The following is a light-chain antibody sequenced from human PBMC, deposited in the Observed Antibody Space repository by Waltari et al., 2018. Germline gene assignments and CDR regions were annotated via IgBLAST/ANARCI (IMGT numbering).Light chain of an antibody. CDR2: EGS. Sequence: QSALTQPASVSGSPGQSITISCTGPSSDIGTSNLVSWYQQHPGKAPKLMIYEGSKRPSGVSNRFSGSKSGNTASLTISGLQAEDEADYYCSSYAGTSTWVFGGGTKLTVL. CDR1: SSDIGTSNL. V-gene: IGLV2-23*01. J-gene: IGLJ3*02. CDR3: SSYAGTSTWV.